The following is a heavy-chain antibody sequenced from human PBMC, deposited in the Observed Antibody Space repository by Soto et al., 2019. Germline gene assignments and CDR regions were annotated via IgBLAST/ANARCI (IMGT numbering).Heavy chain of an antibody. J-gene: IGHJ4*01. V-gene: IGHV3-23*01. CDR3: ARSGSYSWLPY. Sequence: EVQLLESGGGLVQPGGSLRLSCAASGFTFSSYAVSWVRQAPGKGLEWVSSISGGAGSTYYADSVKGRFTISRDNSKNTLYLQMNSLRAEDTAVYYCARSGSYSWLPYWGQEPWSPSPQ. CDR1: GFTFSSYA. D-gene: IGHD1-26*01. CDR2: ISGGAGST.